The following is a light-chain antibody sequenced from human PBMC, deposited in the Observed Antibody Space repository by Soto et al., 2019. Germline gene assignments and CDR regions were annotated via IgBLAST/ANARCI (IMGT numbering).Light chain of an antibody. J-gene: IGKJ5*01. CDR2: GGS. Sequence: IVMTQSPLSRTATPGEAASISCRSSQALLRSNGYNYFNWYLQRPGQSPHLLIYGGSNVAPGVPDRFSGSGSGTDFTLRISRVEADDVGVYYCMQTVQTPITFGQGTRLEIK. CDR3: MQTVQTPIT. V-gene: IGKV2-28*01. CDR1: QALLRSNGYNY.